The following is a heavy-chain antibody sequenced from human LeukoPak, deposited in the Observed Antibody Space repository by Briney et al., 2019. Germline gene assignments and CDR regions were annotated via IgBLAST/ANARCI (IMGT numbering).Heavy chain of an antibody. V-gene: IGHV3-21*01. Sequence: GGSLRLSCAASGFTFSRYTVNWVRQAPGKGLEWVSSITSSSTYIYYADSVKGRFTISRDNAKNSLYLHMNSLRAEDTAVYYCTRGAGSYDYWGQGTRVTVSS. CDR1: GFTFSRYT. D-gene: IGHD1-26*01. CDR3: TRGAGSYDY. CDR2: ITSSSTYI. J-gene: IGHJ4*02.